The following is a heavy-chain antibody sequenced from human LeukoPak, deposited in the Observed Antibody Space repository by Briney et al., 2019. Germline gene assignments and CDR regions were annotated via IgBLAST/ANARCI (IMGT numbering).Heavy chain of an antibody. D-gene: IGHD5-18*01. Sequence: SETLSLTCAVYGGSFSGYYWSWIRQPPGKGLEWIGEINHSGSTNYNPSLKSRVTISVDTSKNQFSLKLSSVTAADTAVYYCARRGWIQLWLNAFDIWGQGTMVTVSS. V-gene: IGHV4-34*01. CDR1: GGSFSGYY. CDR2: INHSGST. J-gene: IGHJ3*02. CDR3: ARRGWIQLWLNAFDI.